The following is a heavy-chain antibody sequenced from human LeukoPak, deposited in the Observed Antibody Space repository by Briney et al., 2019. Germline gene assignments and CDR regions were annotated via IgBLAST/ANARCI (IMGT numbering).Heavy chain of an antibody. Sequence: SETLSLTCTVPGGSISSYYWTWSRQPAGKGLEWIGRIYNSGSTNYNPSLKSRVTMSLDTSKNQFSLKLSSVTAADTAVYYCARDRLTIGGIDYWGQGTLVTVSS. CDR2: IYNSGST. V-gene: IGHV4-4*07. CDR3: ARDRLTIGGIDY. J-gene: IGHJ4*02. D-gene: IGHD3-10*01. CDR1: GGSISSYY.